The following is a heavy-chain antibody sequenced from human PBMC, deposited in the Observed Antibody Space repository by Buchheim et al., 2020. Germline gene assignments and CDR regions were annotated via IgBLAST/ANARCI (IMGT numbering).Heavy chain of an antibody. CDR2: ISSSGSNI. CDR3: ARDHCSSTSCYTRGFDY. Sequence: EVQLVESGGGLVQPGGSLRLSCAASGFTFSSYSMNWFRQAPGKGLEWCSYISSSGSNINYSDSVKGRLTITRDNAKNSLYLQMNSLRAEDTAVYYCARDHCSSTSCYTRGFDYWGQGTL. J-gene: IGHJ4*02. CDR1: GFTFSSYS. D-gene: IGHD2-2*02. V-gene: IGHV3-48*01.